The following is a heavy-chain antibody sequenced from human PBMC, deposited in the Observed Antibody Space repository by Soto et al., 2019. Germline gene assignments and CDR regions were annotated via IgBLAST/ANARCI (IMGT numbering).Heavy chain of an antibody. D-gene: IGHD4-4*01. CDR1: GGTFRTSA. CDR3: ARDKDRLQLGGNYYFILDV. V-gene: IGHV1-69*14. J-gene: IGHJ6*02. CDR2: IMPVFRRP. Sequence: QVQLVQSGAEVKKPGSSVKVSCKASGGTFRTSAISWVRQAPGQGLEWVGGIMPVFRRPKYAQNFQDRVTITADKSTSTGYMELNSLKPDETAVYYCARDKDRLQLGGNYYFILDVWGQGTAVTVSS.